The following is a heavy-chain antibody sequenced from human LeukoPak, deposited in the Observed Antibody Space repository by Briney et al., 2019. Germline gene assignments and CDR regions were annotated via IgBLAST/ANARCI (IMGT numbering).Heavy chain of an antibody. J-gene: IGHJ3*02. D-gene: IGHD3-3*01. CDR2: FDPEDGET. V-gene: IGHV1-24*01. CDR3: ATGGRLLFHAFDI. CDR1: GYTLTELS. Sequence: ASVKVSCKVSGYTLTELSMHWVRQAPGKGLEWMGGFDPEDGETIYAQKFQGRVTMTEDTSTDTAYMELSSLRSEDTAAYYCATGGRLLFHAFDIWGQGTMVTVSS.